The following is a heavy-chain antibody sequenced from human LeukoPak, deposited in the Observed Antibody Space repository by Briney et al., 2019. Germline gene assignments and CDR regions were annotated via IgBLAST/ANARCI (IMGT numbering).Heavy chain of an antibody. CDR1: GYTFTSYY. Sequence: GASVKVSCKASGYTFTSYYMHWVRQAPGQGLEWMGIINPSGGSTSYAQKFQDRVTMTRDMSTSTVYMELSSLRSEDTAVYYCAREGMATIETLDYWGQGTLVTVSS. CDR3: AREGMATIETLDY. J-gene: IGHJ4*02. V-gene: IGHV1-46*01. CDR2: INPSGGST. D-gene: IGHD5-24*01.